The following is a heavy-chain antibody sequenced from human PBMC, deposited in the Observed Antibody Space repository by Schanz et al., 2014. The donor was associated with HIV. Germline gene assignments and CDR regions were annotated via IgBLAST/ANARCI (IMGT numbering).Heavy chain of an antibody. J-gene: IGHJ3*02. CDR3: ARSPWLRDDGLDI. CDR2: ISGSDGTI. CDR1: GFTFSSYA. Sequence: EVQLLESGGGLVQPGGSLRLSCAASGFTFSSYAMNWVRQAPGKGLESVSYISGSDGTIYYADSVKGRFTISRDNAKNSLYLQLNSLRAEDTAVYYCARSPWLRDDGLDIWGQGTMVTVSS. D-gene: IGHD6-19*01. V-gene: IGHV3-48*04.